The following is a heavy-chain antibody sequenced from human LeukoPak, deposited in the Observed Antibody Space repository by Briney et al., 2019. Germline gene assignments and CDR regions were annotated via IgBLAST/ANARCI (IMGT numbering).Heavy chain of an antibody. Sequence: ASVKVSCTASGYTFTSYGISWVRQAPGQGLEWMGWISAYNGNTNYAQKLQGRVTMTTDTSTSTAYMELRSLRSDDTAVYYCARESKDLYYDILTDDYWGQGTLVTVSS. V-gene: IGHV1-18*01. CDR3: ARESKDLYYDILTDDY. CDR2: ISAYNGNT. CDR1: GYTFTSYG. D-gene: IGHD3-9*01. J-gene: IGHJ4*02.